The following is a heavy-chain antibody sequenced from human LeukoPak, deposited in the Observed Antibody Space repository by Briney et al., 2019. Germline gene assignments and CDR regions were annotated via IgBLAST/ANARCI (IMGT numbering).Heavy chain of an antibody. D-gene: IGHD3-3*01. Sequence: GASVKVSCKASGGTFSSYAISWVRQAPGQGLEWMGGIIPIFGTANYVQKFQGRVTITTDESTSTAYMELSSLRSEDTAVYYCARLSYDFWSGYPKTNWFDPWGQGTLVTVSS. CDR3: ARLSYDFWSGYPKTNWFDP. J-gene: IGHJ5*02. V-gene: IGHV1-69*05. CDR1: GGTFSSYA. CDR2: IIPIFGTA.